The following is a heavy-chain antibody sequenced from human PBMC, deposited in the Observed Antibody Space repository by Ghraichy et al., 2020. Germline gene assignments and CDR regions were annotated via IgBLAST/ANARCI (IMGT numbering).Heavy chain of an antibody. J-gene: IGHJ4*02. CDR1: GGSFRGSY. D-gene: IGHD6-19*01. CDR3: AREPSGWDDY. Sequence: SETLSLTCAVYGGSFRGSYWSWIRQLSGKGLEWIGEINHSGSTNYNPSLKSRVTISVDTSKNQFSLKLSSVTAADTAVYYCAREPSGWDDYWGQGTLVTVSS. CDR2: INHSGST. V-gene: IGHV4-34*01.